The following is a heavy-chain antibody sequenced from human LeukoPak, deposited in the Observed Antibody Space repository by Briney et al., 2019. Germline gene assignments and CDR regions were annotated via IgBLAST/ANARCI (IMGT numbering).Heavy chain of an antibody. V-gene: IGHV1-69*13. J-gene: IGHJ6*03. D-gene: IGHD6-13*01. CDR1: GGTFSSYA. Sequence: EASVKVSCKASGGTFSSYAISWVRQAPGQGLEWMGGIIPIFGTANYAQKFQGRVTITADESTSTAYMELSSLRSEDTAVYYCARRAVTAAGIYYMDVWGKGTTVTVSS. CDR2: IIPIFGTA. CDR3: ARRAVTAAGIYYMDV.